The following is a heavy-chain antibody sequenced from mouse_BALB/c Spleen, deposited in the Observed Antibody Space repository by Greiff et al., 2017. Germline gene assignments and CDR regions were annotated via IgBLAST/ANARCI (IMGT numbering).Heavy chain of an antibody. Sequence: QVQLKESGAELVRPGASVTLSCKASGYTFTDYEMHWVKQTPVHGLEWIGAIDPETGGTAYNQKFKGKATLTADKSSSTAYMELRSLTSEDSAVYYCTRKGNYYGSSIAMDYWGQGTSVTVSS. CDR2: IDPETGGT. D-gene: IGHD1-1*01. V-gene: IGHV1-15*01. CDR1: GYTFTDYE. CDR3: TRKGNYYGSSIAMDY. J-gene: IGHJ4*01.